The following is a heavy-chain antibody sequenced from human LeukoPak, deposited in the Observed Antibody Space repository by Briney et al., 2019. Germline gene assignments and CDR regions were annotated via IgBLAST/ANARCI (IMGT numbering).Heavy chain of an antibody. D-gene: IGHD3-10*01. Sequence: SETLSLTCAVYGGSFSGYYWSWIRQPPGKGLEWIGEINHSGRTNYNPSLKSRVTISVDTSKNQFSLKLSSVTAADTAVYYCARGYPITMVRGVIGPYYYYYGMDVWGQGTTVTVSS. CDR2: INHSGRT. J-gene: IGHJ6*02. V-gene: IGHV4-34*01. CDR1: GGSFSGYY. CDR3: ARGYPITMVRGVIGPYYYYYGMDV.